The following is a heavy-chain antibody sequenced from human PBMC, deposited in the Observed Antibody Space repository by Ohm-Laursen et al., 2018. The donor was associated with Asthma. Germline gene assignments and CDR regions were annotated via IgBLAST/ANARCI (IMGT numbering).Heavy chain of an antibody. D-gene: IGHD2-2*01. J-gene: IGHJ4*02. Sequence: GTLSLTCTVSGGSISSSSYYWGWIRQPPGKGLEWIGSIYYSGSTYYNPSLKSRVTISVDTSKNQFSLKLSSVTAADTAVYYCARTTQSTSCYDYWGQGTLVTVSS. CDR2: IYYSGST. V-gene: IGHV4-39*01. CDR1: GGSISSSSYY. CDR3: ARTTQSTSCYDY.